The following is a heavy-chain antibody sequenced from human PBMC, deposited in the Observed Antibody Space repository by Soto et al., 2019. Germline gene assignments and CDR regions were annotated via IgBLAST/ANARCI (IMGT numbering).Heavy chain of an antibody. CDR2: VYDSGSA. J-gene: IGHJ6*03. V-gene: IGHV4-59*08. Sequence: PSETLSLTCTVSGGSINDYYWRWIRKHPDKGLEWIGFVYDSGSANYNPSLKSRVTISVDTSKNQFSLRLSSVTAADTAVYFFARRQEFTPYAHYMGVWGEGTAVTGSS. CDR1: GGSINDYY. CDR3: ARRQEFTPYAHYMGV. D-gene: IGHD4-17*01.